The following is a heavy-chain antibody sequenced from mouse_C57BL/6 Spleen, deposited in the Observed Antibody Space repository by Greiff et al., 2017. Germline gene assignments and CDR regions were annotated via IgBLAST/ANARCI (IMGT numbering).Heavy chain of an antibody. CDR2: INPNNGGT. V-gene: IGHV1-18*01. Sequence: VQLQQSGPELVKPGASVKIPCKASGFTFTDYNMDWVKQSNGKSLEWIGDINPNNGGTIYNQKFKGKATLTVDQSSSTAYMELRSLTSVGTAVYYCAGFDYYGSCYAMDYWGQGTSVTVSA. D-gene: IGHD1-1*01. J-gene: IGHJ4*01. CDR1: GFTFTDYN. CDR3: AGFDYYGSCYAMDY.